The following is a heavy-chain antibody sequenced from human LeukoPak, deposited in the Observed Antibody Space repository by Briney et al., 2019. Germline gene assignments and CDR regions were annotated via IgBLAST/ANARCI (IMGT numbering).Heavy chain of an antibody. CDR2: ISYDGSNK. J-gene: IGHJ4*02. D-gene: IGHD6-13*01. CDR3: ARAWSSSWSGRDY. Sequence: GGSLRLSCAASGFTFSSYAMHWVRQAPGKGLEWVAVISYDGSNKYYADSVKGRFTISRDNSKNTLYLQMNSLRAEDTAVYYCARAWSSSWSGRDYWGQGTLVTVSS. V-gene: IGHV3-30-3*01. CDR1: GFTFSSYA.